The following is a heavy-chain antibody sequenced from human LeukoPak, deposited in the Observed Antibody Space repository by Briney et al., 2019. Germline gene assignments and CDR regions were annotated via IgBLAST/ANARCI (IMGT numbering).Heavy chain of an antibody. D-gene: IGHD6-19*01. V-gene: IGHV4-39*07. Sequence: SETLSLTCTVSGGSISSSSYYWGWIRQPPGKGLEWIGSIYYSGSTYYNPSLKSRVTISVDTSKNQFSLKLSSVTAADTAVYYCARGGSSGWMGYWGQGTLVTVSS. J-gene: IGHJ4*02. CDR3: ARGGSSGWMGY. CDR2: IYYSGST. CDR1: GGSISSSSYY.